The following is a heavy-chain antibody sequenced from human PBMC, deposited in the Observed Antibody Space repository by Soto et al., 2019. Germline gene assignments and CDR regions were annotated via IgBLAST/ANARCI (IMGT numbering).Heavy chain of an antibody. CDR3: AKGSRYCSSTSCFPVPYYFDY. D-gene: IGHD2-2*01. Sequence: PGGSLRLSCAASGFTFSSYAMSWVRQAPGKGLEWASAISGSGGSTYYADSVKGRFTISRDNSKNTLYLQMNSLRAEDTAVYYCAKGSRYCSSTSCFPVPYYFDYWGQGTLVTVSS. J-gene: IGHJ4*02. V-gene: IGHV3-23*01. CDR1: GFTFSSYA. CDR2: ISGSGGST.